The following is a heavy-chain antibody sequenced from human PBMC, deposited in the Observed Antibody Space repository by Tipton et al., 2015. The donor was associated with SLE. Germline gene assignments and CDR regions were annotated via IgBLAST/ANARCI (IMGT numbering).Heavy chain of an antibody. CDR2: ISYRGSA. V-gene: IGHV4-31*03. CDR3: ARDGEEWLGHYFDY. D-gene: IGHD6-19*01. Sequence: TLSLTCTVSFGSINSANHFWSWVRQLPGEGLEWIGFISYRGSAYYNPSLQSRVTISLDMSKNQFSLTMTSVTAADTALYYCARDGEEWLGHYFDYWGQGTLVTVSS. CDR1: FGSINSANHF. J-gene: IGHJ4*02.